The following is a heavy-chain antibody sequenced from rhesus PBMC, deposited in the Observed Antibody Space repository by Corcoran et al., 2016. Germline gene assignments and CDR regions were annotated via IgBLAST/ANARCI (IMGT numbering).Heavy chain of an antibody. V-gene: IGHV4-127*01. CDR2: IGGSSCST. CDR1: GYSISSNYG. J-gene: IGHJ3*01. D-gene: IGHD1-20*01. Sequence: QVQLQESGQGLVKPSETLSLICDGSGYSISSNYGWSWIRQPPGKGLVWIGDIGGSSCSTNYNHYLRIQVTISKATSKNQFSLMLSSVTAADTAVYYCARSYSWNNGAFDFWGQGLRVTVSS. CDR3: ARSYSWNNGAFDF.